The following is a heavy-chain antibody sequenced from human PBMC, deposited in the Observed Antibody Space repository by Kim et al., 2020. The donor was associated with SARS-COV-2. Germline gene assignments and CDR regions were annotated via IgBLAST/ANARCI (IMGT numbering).Heavy chain of an antibody. V-gene: IGHV3-30*02. Sequence: YAAAGKGRFTISRDNSKNTLYLQMNSLGAEDTAVYYCAKEWGERAARPDYWGQGTLVTVSS. J-gene: IGHJ4*02. CDR3: AKEWGERAARPDY. D-gene: IGHD6-6*01.